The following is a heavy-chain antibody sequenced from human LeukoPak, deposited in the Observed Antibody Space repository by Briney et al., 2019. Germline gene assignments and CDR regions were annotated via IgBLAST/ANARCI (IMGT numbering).Heavy chain of an antibody. Sequence: SETLSLTCTVSGASISDTTYYWGWVRQPPGKGLESIGSIYYSGSTYYNPSLKSRVTISVDRSTNQFSLRVSSVTAADTAVYYCARHGGIASAGTGRDYFDFWGQGTLVTVSS. J-gene: IGHJ4*02. V-gene: IGHV4-39*01. D-gene: IGHD6-13*01. CDR1: GASISDTTYY. CDR3: ARHGGIASAGTGRDYFDF. CDR2: IYYSGST.